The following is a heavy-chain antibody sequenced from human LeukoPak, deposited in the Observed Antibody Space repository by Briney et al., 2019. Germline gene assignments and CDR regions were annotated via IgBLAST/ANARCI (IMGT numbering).Heavy chain of an antibody. CDR1: GYTFINYY. Sequence: GASVKVSCKSSGYTFINYYIHWVRQAPGQGLEWMGSINPKTGDTDFAQKFQGRVTMSRDTSISIAFMELSRLRSDDTAVYYCARSXIWLSEKPSDYWGQGTLVTVSS. V-gene: IGHV1-2*02. J-gene: IGHJ4*02. CDR2: INPKTGDT. D-gene: IGHD5-12*01. CDR3: ARSXIWLSEKPSDY.